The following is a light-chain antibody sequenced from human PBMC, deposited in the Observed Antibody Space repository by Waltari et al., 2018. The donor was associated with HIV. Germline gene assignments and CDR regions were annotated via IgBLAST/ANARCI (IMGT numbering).Light chain of an antibody. Sequence: QPVLTQPPSVSGAPGLGVTVSCTGSGSNIGAGYDVHWYQQLPGTAPKLLLYGNINRPSGVPDRFSASKSGTSASLAITGLQPEYEADYYCQSYDSSLSAWVFGGGTKLTVL. J-gene: IGLJ3*02. CDR1: GSNIGAGYD. V-gene: IGLV1-40*01. CDR3: QSYDSSLSAWV. CDR2: GNI.